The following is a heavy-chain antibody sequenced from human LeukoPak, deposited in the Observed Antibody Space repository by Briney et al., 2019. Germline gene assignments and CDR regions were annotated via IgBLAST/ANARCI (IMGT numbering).Heavy chain of an antibody. J-gene: IGHJ3*02. V-gene: IGHV3-21*01. CDR2: ISSSSYI. CDR3: ARSDIVATLGRDAFDI. D-gene: IGHD5-12*01. Sequence: PGGSLRLSCAASGFTFSSYSMNWVRQAPGKGLEWVSSISSSSYIYYADSVKGRFTISRDNAKNSLYLQMNSLRAEDTAVYYCARSDIVATLGRDAFDIWGQGTMVTVSS. CDR1: GFTFSSYS.